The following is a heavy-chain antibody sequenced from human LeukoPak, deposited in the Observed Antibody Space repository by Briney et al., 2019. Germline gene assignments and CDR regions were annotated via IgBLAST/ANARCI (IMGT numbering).Heavy chain of an antibody. CDR1: GFTFSSYD. D-gene: IGHD1/OR15-1a*01. CDR2: VTYNGGST. CDR3: ARTTLGDY. J-gene: IGHJ4*02. Sequence: PGGSLRLSCAASGFTFSSYDMSWVRQAPGKGLEWVSTVTYNGGSTYYADSVKGRFTISRDNSKNAVYLQMNSLRAEDTAVYYCARTTLGDYWGQGTLVTVSS. V-gene: IGHV3-23*01.